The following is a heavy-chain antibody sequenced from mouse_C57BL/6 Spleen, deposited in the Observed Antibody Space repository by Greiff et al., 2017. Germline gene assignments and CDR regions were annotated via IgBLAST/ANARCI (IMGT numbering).Heavy chain of an antibody. J-gene: IGHJ1*03. CDR1: GFTFSSYA. CDR3: TRVYYSNYWYFDV. CDR2: ISSGGDYI. Sequence: EVKLVESGEGLVKPGGSLKLSCAASGFTFSSYAMSWVRQTPEKRLEWVAYISSGGDYIYYADTVKGRFTISRDNARNTLYLQMSMLKSEDTAMYYCTRVYYSNYWYFDVWGTGTTVTVSS. V-gene: IGHV5-9-1*02. D-gene: IGHD2-5*01.